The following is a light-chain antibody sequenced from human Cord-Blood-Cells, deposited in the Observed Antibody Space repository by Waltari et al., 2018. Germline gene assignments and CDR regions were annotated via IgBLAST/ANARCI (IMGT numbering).Light chain of an antibody. Sequence: EIVLTQSPGTLSLSPGERATLSCRASQSVSSSYFAWYKQKPGQAPRLLIYGASSRATGIPDRFSGSGSGTDFTLTISRLEPEDFAVYYCQQYGSSPFTFGPGTKVDIK. V-gene: IGKV3-20*01. CDR3: QQYGSSPFT. CDR2: GAS. CDR1: QSVSSSY. J-gene: IGKJ3*01.